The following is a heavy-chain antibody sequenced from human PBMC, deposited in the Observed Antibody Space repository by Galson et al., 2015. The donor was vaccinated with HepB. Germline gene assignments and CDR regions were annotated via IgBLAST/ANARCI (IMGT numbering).Heavy chain of an antibody. CDR2: AYHSGGT. V-gene: IGHV4-4*02. J-gene: IGHJ4*02. D-gene: IGHD3-10*01. Sequence: ETLSLTCTVSGDSISNDRWWSWVRQPPGEGLEWIGEAYHSGGTNYRPSLKSRVTISVDKSKNQFSLKLTSVTAADTAVYYCARAKEGRGYFDYWGQGTLVTVSS. CDR1: GDSISNDRW. CDR3: ARAKEGRGYFDY.